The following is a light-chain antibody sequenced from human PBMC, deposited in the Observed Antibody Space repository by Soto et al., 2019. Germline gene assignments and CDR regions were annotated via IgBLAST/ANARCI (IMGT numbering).Light chain of an antibody. J-gene: IGKJ4*01. Sequence: EIVLTQSPGTLSLSPGERATLSCRASQSVSSTYLAWYHQKPGQAPRPLIFGASSRATGIPDRFSGSGSGTDFTLTISRLEPEDFAVYYCEYYGSSFTFGGRTKADI. CDR3: EYYGSSFT. V-gene: IGKV3-20*01. CDR2: GAS. CDR1: QSVSSTY.